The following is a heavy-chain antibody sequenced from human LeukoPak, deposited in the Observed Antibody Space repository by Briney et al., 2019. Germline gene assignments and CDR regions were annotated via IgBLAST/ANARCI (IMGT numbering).Heavy chain of an antibody. Sequence: SETLSLTCTVSGGSISSYYWSWIRQPPGKGLEWIGYIYSSGSTNYNPSLKSRVTISVDTSKNQFSLKLSSVTAADTAVYYCAREGGSIAAAGTRYYYYYMDVWGKGTTVTVSS. CDR3: AREGGSIAAAGTRYYYYYMDV. V-gene: IGHV4-4*08. CDR2: IYSSGST. CDR1: GGSISSYY. D-gene: IGHD6-13*01. J-gene: IGHJ6*03.